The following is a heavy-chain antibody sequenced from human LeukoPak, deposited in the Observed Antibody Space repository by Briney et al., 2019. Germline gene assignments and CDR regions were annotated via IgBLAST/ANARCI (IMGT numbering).Heavy chain of an antibody. CDR1: GFTVSSNS. CDR3: ARSGYNRFDY. D-gene: IGHD5-24*01. J-gene: IGHJ4*02. CDR2: IYSDNT. V-gene: IGHV3-53*01. Sequence: GGSLRLSCTVSGFTVSSNSMSWVRQAPGKGLEWVSFIYSDNTHYSDSVKGRFTISRDNSKSTLYLQMTSLRAEDTAVYYCARSGYNRFDYWGQGTLVTVSS.